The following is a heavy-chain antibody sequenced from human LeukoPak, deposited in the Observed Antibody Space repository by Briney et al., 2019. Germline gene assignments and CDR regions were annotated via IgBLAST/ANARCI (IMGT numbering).Heavy chain of an antibody. D-gene: IGHD6-25*01. J-gene: IGHJ4*02. Sequence: ASVKVSCKASGYTFTDYLTHWVRQAPGQGLEYMGWINANSGGTNYAQKFQGRVKMTRDTSITTVSMELSRLRSDDTAVYYCGRDLATSATWELDYWGQGTLVTVSS. CDR1: GYTFTDYL. V-gene: IGHV1-2*02. CDR2: INANSGGT. CDR3: GRDLATSATWELDY.